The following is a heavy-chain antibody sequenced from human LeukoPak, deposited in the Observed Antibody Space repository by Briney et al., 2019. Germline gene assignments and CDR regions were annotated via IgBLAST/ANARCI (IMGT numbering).Heavy chain of an antibody. D-gene: IGHD4-17*01. CDR1: GFTFSSYS. CDR2: ISSSSSYI. CDR3: ARDMTTVTTLDY. V-gene: IGHV3-21*01. J-gene: IGHJ4*02. Sequence: PGGSLRLSCAASGFTFSSYSMNWVRQAPGKGLEWVSSISSSSSYIYYADSVKGRFTISRDNAKNSLYLQMNSLRAEDTAVCYCARDMTTVTTLDYWGQGTLVTVSS.